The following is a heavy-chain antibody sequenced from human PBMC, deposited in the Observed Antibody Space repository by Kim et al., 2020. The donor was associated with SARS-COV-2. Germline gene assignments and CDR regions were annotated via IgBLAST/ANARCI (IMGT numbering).Heavy chain of an antibody. J-gene: IGHJ4*02. Sequence: YPGDSDTRYSPSLQGQVTISADKSISTAYLQWSSLKASDTAMYYCARIGDYWGQRTLVTVSS. CDR2: YPGDSDT. V-gene: IGHV5-51*01. D-gene: IGHD2-15*01. CDR3: ARIGDY.